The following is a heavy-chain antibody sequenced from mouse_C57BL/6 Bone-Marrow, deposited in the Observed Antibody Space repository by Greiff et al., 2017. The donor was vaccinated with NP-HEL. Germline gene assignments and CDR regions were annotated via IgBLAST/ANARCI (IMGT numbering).Heavy chain of an antibody. V-gene: IGHV1-52*01. D-gene: IGHD1-1*01. CDR3: ARSSFTTVEAWFAY. CDR1: GYTFTSYW. Sequence: QVQLQQPGAELVRPGSSVKLSCKASGYTFTSYWMHWVKQRPIQGLEWIGNIDPSDSETHYNQKFKDKATLTVDKSSSTAYMQLSSLTSEDSAVYYCARSSFTTVEAWFAYWGQGTLVTVSA. CDR2: IDPSDSET. J-gene: IGHJ3*01.